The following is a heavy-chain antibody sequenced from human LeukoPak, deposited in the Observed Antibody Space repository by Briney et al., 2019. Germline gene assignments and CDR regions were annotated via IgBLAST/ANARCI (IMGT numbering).Heavy chain of an antibody. CDR3: AHRDPDTHVVSGPFDY. CDR2: IYWNDDQ. J-gene: IGHJ4*02. D-gene: IGHD2-15*01. V-gene: IGHV2-5*01. Sequence: ESGPTLVKPTQTLTLTCTFSGFSLSTSGVGVGWIRQPPGKALEWLALIYWNDDQRYNPSLKSRLTITKDTSKNQVVLTMTNMDPVDTATYYCAHRDPDTHVVSGPFDYWGQGTLVTVSS. CDR1: GFSLSTSGVG.